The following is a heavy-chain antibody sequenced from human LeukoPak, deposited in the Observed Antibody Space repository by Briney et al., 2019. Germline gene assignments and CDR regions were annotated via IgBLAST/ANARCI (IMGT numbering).Heavy chain of an antibody. CDR3: TRDLRGAGGNSCADY. Sequence: GGSLRLSCAVSGFTFSSYWMSWVRQAPGKGLEWVANIKEDGSAKDHVDSVKGRFTISRDNAKNSLSLQMNSLRAEDTAVYYCTRDLRGAGGNSCADYWGQGALVIVSS. V-gene: IGHV3-7*03. CDR2: IKEDGSAK. J-gene: IGHJ4*02. CDR1: GFTFSSYW. D-gene: IGHD2-15*01.